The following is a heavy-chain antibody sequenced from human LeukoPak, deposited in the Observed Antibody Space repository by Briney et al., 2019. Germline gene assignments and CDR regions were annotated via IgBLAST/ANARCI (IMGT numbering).Heavy chain of an antibody. J-gene: IGHJ4*02. CDR3: ARVAGGYDSSGYYYFDY. V-gene: IGHV1-46*01. Sequence: EASVKVSCKASGYTFTSYYMHWVRQAPGQGLEWMGIINPSGGSTSYAQKFQGRVTMTRDTSTSTVYMELSSLRSEDTAVYYCARVAGGYDSSGYYYFDYWGQGTLVTVSS. D-gene: IGHD3-22*01. CDR2: INPSGGST. CDR1: GYTFTSYY.